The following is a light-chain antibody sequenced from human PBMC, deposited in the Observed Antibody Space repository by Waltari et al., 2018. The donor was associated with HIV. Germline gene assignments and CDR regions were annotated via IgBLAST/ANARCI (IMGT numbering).Light chain of an antibody. J-gene: IGKJ2*01. CDR3: QQLNTYPPDT. CDR2: AAS. V-gene: IGKV1-9*01. Sequence: DIQLTHSPSFLSASIGDSVTITCRASEDINEFLSWYQLKPGVAPKLLIYAASTLEDEVPSRFSGSGSVTDFTLTISSLQPEDFATYFCQQLNTYPPDTFGPGTKLEI. CDR1: EDINEF.